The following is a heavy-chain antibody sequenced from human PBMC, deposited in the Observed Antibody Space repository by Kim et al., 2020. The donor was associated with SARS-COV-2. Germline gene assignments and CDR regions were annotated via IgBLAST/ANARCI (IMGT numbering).Heavy chain of an antibody. Sequence: QKFQGRATITADESTSTAYMELSSLRSEDTAVYYCARSGTELLEYYFDYWGQGTLVTVSS. V-gene: IGHV1-69*01. D-gene: IGHD2-15*01. J-gene: IGHJ4*02. CDR3: ARSGTELLEYYFDY.